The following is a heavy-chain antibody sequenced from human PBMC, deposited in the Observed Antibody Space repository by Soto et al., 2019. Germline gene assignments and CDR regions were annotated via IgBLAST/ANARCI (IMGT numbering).Heavy chain of an antibody. Sequence: GALRLSCTASGFTFSSYSMNWVRQAPGKGLEWVSYISSGSYNIYYADSVKGRFTISRDNAKDSLYLQMSSLRDDDSAVYYCARGPSAAAPLSDWYFDLWGRGTLVTVS. J-gene: IGHJ2*01. CDR3: ARGPSAAAPLSDWYFDL. CDR2: ISSGSYNI. CDR1: GFTFSSYS. D-gene: IGHD2-2*01. V-gene: IGHV3-48*02.